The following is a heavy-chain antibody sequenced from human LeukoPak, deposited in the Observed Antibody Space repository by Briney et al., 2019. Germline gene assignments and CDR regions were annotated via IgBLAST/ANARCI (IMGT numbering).Heavy chain of an antibody. D-gene: IGHD6-19*01. CDR3: AKVLWSVAGTNAFDF. J-gene: IGHJ3*01. CDR2: ISGRGGST. CDR1: GFTFSSYG. V-gene: IGHV3-23*01. Sequence: PGGSLRLSCAASGFTFSSYGMSWVRQAPGKGLEWLSSISGRGGSTYYAGSVKGRFTISRDNSKNTLHLQMNSLRAEDTAVHYCAKVLWSVAGTNAFDFWGQGTMVAVSS.